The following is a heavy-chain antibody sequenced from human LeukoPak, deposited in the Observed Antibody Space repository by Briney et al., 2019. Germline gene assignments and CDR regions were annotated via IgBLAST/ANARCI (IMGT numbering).Heavy chain of an antibody. V-gene: IGHV3-33*01. CDR1: GFTFSTYG. CDR3: VRGWGSNVYASAFDV. D-gene: IGHD3-16*01. Sequence: GGSLRLSCAASGFTFSTYGMHWVRQAPGKGLEWVTVIWHDGSHKDYADSVKGRFTISRDNSKNTLYLQMNDLRAEDAAVYYCVRGWGSNVYASAFDVWGQGTMVTVSS. CDR2: IWHDGSHK. J-gene: IGHJ3*01.